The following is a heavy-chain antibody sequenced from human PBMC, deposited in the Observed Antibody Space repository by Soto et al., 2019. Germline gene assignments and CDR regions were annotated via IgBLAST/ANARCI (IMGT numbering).Heavy chain of an antibody. CDR3: ARSLDSSSVPAFDY. D-gene: IGHD6-13*01. CDR1: GGSIINTNW. CDR2: IYRSGST. Sequence: QVQLQESGPGLVKPSGTLSLTCAVSGGSIINTNWWSWVRQPPGKGLEWIGEIYRSGSTNYNPSLKSRVTISVDKSKNHLSLKLNSVTAADTAVYYCARSLDSSSVPAFDYWGQGALVTVSS. J-gene: IGHJ4*02. V-gene: IGHV4-4*02.